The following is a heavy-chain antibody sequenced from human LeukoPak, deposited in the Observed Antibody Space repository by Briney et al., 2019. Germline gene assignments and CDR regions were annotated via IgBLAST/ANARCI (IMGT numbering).Heavy chain of an antibody. CDR2: INPSGGST. CDR1: GYTFTSYY. J-gene: IGHJ4*02. Sequence: GASVNVSCKASGYTFTSYYMHWVRQAPGQGLEWMGIINPSGGSTSYAQKFQGRVTMTRDTSTSTVYMELSSLRSEDTAVYYCARESRATTFSYGYWGQGTLVTVSP. V-gene: IGHV1-46*01. CDR3: ARESRATTFSYGY. D-gene: IGHD1-26*01.